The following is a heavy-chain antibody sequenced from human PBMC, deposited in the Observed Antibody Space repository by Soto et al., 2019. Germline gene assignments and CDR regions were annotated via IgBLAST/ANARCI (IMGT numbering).Heavy chain of an antibody. J-gene: IGHJ4*02. CDR1: GFTFGDYA. CDR3: TRCRFTMIVGSCFDY. V-gene: IGHV3-49*03. D-gene: IGHD3-22*01. CDR2: IRSKAYGGTT. Sequence: GGSLRLSCTASGFTFGDYAMSWFRQAPGKGLEWVGFIRSKAYGGTTEYAASVKGRFTISRDDSKSIAYLQMNSLKTEDTAVYYCTRCRFTMIVGSCFDYWGQGTLVTVSS.